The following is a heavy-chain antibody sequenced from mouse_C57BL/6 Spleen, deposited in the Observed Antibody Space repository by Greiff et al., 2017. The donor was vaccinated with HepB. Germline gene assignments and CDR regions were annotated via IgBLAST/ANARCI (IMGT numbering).Heavy chain of an antibody. Sequence: VQLVESGPGLVAPSQSLSITCTVSGFSLPSYGVSWVRQPPGKGLEWLGVIWGDGSTNYHSALISSLSISKDNSKSQVFLKLNSLQTDDTATYYCAKPGIDDYDGFAYWGQGTLVTVSA. CDR3: AKPGIDDYDGFAY. V-gene: IGHV2-3*01. J-gene: IGHJ3*01. CDR2: IWGDGST. D-gene: IGHD2-4*01. CDR1: GFSLPSYG.